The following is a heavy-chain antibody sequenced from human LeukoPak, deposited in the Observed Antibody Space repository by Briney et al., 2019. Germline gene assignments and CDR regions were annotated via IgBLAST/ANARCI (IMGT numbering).Heavy chain of an antibody. CDR3: AKGSAAGRPYYFDN. J-gene: IGHJ4*02. D-gene: IGHD6-6*01. Sequence: GGSLRLSCVASGFTFCSYAMSWVRQAPGQGLDWVSAINGIGGDTYSADSVKGRFIISRDNSKNTLNLQMNNLRAEDTAVYYCAKGSAAGRPYYFDNWGQGTLVTVSS. V-gene: IGHV3-23*01. CDR2: INGIGGDT. CDR1: GFTFCSYA.